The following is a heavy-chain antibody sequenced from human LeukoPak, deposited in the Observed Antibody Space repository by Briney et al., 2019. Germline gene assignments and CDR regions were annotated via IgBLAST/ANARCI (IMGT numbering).Heavy chain of an antibody. CDR1: GGTFSSYA. CDR3: ARDDESTADYGDYYYGMDV. D-gene: IGHD4-17*01. CDR2: IIPIFGTA. J-gene: IGHJ6*02. V-gene: IGHV1-69*13. Sequence: SVKVSCKASGGTFSSYAISRVRQAPGQGLEWMGGIIPIFGTANYAQKFQGRVTITADESTSTAYMELSSLRSEDTAVYYCARDDESTADYGDYYYGMDVWGQGTTVTVSS.